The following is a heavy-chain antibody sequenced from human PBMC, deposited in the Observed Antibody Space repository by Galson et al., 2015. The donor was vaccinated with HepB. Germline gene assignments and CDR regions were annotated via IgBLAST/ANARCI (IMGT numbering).Heavy chain of an antibody. Sequence: SLRLSCAASGFTFGTYTMHWVRQAPGKGLEWVALVSYNESNKYYVDSVKGRFTISRDNSKNTLYLQMNSLRVEDTAIYYCSRGAPGGWFDPWGQGTLVTVSS. J-gene: IGHJ5*02. CDR3: SRGAPGGWFDP. CDR1: GFTFGTYT. D-gene: IGHD3-10*01. V-gene: IGHV3-30*04. CDR2: VSYNESNK.